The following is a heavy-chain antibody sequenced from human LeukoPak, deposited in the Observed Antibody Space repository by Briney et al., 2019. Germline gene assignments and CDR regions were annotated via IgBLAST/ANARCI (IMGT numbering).Heavy chain of an antibody. J-gene: IGHJ4*02. V-gene: IGHV3-23*01. CDR2: ISGSGGST. D-gene: IGHD2-15*01. CDR3: AKPGVGYCTGGSCPAADY. CDR1: GFTFSSYA. Sequence: GGSLRLSCAASGFTFSSYAMSWVRQAPGKGLEWVSAISGSGGSTNYADSVKGRFTISRDNSKNTLYLQMNSLRAEDTAVFYCAKPGVGYCTGGSCPAADYWGQGPLVTVSS.